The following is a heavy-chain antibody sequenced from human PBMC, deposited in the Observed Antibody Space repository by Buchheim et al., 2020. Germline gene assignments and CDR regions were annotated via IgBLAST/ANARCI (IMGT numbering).Heavy chain of an antibody. V-gene: IGHV1-69*02. D-gene: IGHD1-20*01. J-gene: IGHJ6*02. CDR3: ARGSPSRLYNWNDKDV. Sequence: QVQLVQSGAEVKKPGSSVKVSCKASGGTFSSYTISWVRQAPGQGLEWMGRIIPILGIANYAQKFQGTVTITADKSTSPAYMVLSSLRSEDTAVYYCARGSPSRLYNWNDKDVWGQGTT. CDR2: IIPILGIA. CDR1: GGTFSSYT.